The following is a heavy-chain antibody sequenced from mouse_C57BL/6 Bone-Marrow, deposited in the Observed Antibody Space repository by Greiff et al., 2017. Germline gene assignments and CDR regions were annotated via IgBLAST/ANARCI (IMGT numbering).Heavy chain of an antibody. CDR2: IYPGSGNT. V-gene: IGHV1-76*01. CDR1: GYTFTDYY. CDR3: ARSRNGYDPPWFAY. Sequence: VQLQQSGAELVRPGASVKLSCKASGYTFTDYYINWVKQRPGQGLEWIARIYPGSGNTYYNEKFKGKATLTAEKSSSTAYMQLSSLTSEDSAVYFCARSRNGYDPPWFAYWGQGTLVTVSA. J-gene: IGHJ3*01. D-gene: IGHD2-2*01.